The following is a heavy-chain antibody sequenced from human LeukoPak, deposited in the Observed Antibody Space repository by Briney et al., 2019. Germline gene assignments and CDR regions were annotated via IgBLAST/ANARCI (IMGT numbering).Heavy chain of an antibody. J-gene: IGHJ4*02. CDR2: ISGSASII. CDR3: ARYASGTIN. V-gene: IGHV3-48*03. D-gene: IGHD3-10*01. CDR1: GFTFSSYE. Sequence: PGGSLRLSCAASGFTFSSYEMNWVRQAPGKGLEWVSYISGSASIIYYADSVKGRFTSSRDNAENSLYLQVNSLRAEDTAVYYCARYASGTINWGQGTLVTVSS.